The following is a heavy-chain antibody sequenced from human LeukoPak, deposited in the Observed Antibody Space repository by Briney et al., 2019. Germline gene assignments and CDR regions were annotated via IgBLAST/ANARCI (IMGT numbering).Heavy chain of an antibody. CDR3: AADQFGYYYGSGNYP. D-gene: IGHD3-10*01. CDR2: IVVGSGNT. J-gene: IGHJ5*02. V-gene: IGHV1-58*02. CDR1: GFTFTSSA. Sequence: ASVKVSCKASGFTFTSSAMQWVRQARGQRLEWIGWIVVGSGNTNYAQKFQERVTITRDMSTSTAYMELSSLGSEDTAVYYCAADQFGYYYGSGNYPWGQGTLVTVSS.